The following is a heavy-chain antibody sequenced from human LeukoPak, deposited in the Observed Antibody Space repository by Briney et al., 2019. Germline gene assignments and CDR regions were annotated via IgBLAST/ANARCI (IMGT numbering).Heavy chain of an antibody. J-gene: IGHJ4*02. V-gene: IGHV3-64D*09. CDR1: GFTFSTYA. D-gene: IGHD3-10*01. CDR2: ITSSGGST. Sequence: SGGSLRLSCSASGFTFSTYAMHWVRQAPGKGLEYVSAITSSGGSTFYADSVKGRFIISRDNSKNTLYLQMSSLRTEDTAVYYCVGYYYGSGSLPGHWGQGTLVTVSS. CDR3: VGYYYGSGSLPGH.